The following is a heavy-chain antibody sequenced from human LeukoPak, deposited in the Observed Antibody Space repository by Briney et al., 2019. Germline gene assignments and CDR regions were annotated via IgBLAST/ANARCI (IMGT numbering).Heavy chain of an antibody. CDR1: GFTLSNAW. Sequence: GGSLRLSCAASGFTLSNAWMSWVRQAPGKGREWVGRIKSKTDGGATDYAAPVKGRFTISRDDSKNTLYLQMNSLKTDDTAVYYCTTGLIAVAGTDYYYYYMDVWGKGTTVTVSS. D-gene: IGHD6-19*01. CDR3: TTGLIAVAGTDYYYYYMDV. J-gene: IGHJ6*03. V-gene: IGHV3-15*01. CDR2: IKSKTDGGAT.